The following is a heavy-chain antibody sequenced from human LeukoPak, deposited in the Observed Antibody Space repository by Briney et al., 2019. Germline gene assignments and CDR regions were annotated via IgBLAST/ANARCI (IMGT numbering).Heavy chain of an antibody. CDR1: GFTFSNYW. V-gene: IGHV3-74*03. D-gene: IGHD3-10*01. CDR3: ARDKKSGESSEIDY. Sequence: GGSLRLSCTASGFTFSNYWVHWVRQAPGKGLVWVSRINRDGSTTKYADSVKGRFTVSRDNAKNTLNLQMNSLRAEDTAVYYCARDKKSGESSEIDYWGQGTLVTVSS. CDR2: INRDGSTT. J-gene: IGHJ4*02.